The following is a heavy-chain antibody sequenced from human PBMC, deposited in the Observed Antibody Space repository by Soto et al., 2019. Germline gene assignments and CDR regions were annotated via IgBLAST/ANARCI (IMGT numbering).Heavy chain of an antibody. CDR1: GYTFTSYD. Sequence: QVQLVQSGAEVKKPGASVKVSCKASGYTFTSYDINWVRQATGQGLEWMGWMNPNSGNTGYAQKFQGRVNMTRNTSISTAYMELSSLRSEDTAVYYCARTRFLEWPNDAFDIWGQGTMVTVSS. CDR2: MNPNSGNT. V-gene: IGHV1-8*01. J-gene: IGHJ3*02. CDR3: ARTRFLEWPNDAFDI. D-gene: IGHD3-3*01.